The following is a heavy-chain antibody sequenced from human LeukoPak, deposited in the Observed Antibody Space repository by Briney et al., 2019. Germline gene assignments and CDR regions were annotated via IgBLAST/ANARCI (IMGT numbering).Heavy chain of an antibody. V-gene: IGHV4-59*01. J-gene: IGHJ6*02. CDR1: GGSISSYY. D-gene: IGHD1-1*01. CDR3: ARADNWNPAYGMDV. Sequence: SETLSLTCTVSGGSISSYYWSWIRQPPGKGLEWIGYIYYSGSTNYNPSLKSRVTISVDTSKNQFSLKLSSVTAADTAVYYCARADNWNPAYGMDVWGQGTTVTVSS. CDR2: IYYSGST.